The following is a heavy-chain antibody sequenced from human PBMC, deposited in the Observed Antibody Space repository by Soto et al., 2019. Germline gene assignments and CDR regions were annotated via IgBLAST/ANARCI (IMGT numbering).Heavy chain of an antibody. CDR1: GGSISSGGYY. CDR3: ARGDYGSGINWFDP. CDR2: IYYSGST. J-gene: IGHJ5*02. V-gene: IGHV4-31*03. Sequence: PSETLSLTCTVSGGSISSGGYYWSWIRQHPGKGLEWIGYIYYSGSTYYNPSLKSRVTISVDTSKNQFSLKLSSVTAADTAVYYCARGDYGSGINWFDPWGQGTLVTVSS. D-gene: IGHD3-10*01.